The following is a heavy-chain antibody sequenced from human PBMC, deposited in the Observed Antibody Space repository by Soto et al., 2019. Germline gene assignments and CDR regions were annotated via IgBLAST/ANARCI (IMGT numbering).Heavy chain of an antibody. J-gene: IGHJ3*01. CDR3: AKERYCSATSCYGGFDV. D-gene: IGHD2-2*01. CDR2: ISGGGANT. CDR1: GFSFSTYA. V-gene: IGHV3-23*01. Sequence: EVQLLESGGDLVQSGGALRLSCAASGFSFSTYAMSWVRQAPGRGLEWVSTISGGGANTQYAESVKGRFTISRDNSKNTLPLQMNTLRADDTALYYCAKERYCSATSCYGGFDVWGQGTVVTVSS.